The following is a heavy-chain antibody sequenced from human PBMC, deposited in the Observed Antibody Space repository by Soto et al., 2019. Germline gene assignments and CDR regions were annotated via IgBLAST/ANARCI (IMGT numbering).Heavy chain of an antibody. CDR1: GGSISSGGYY. V-gene: IGHV4-31*03. CDR2: IYYSGST. D-gene: IGHD3-10*01. CDR3: ARGRLLWFGNGMDV. Sequence: TLSLTCTVSGGSISSGGYYWSWIRQHPGKGLEWIGYIYYSGSTCYNPSLKSRVTISVDTSKNQFSLKLSSVTAADTAVYYCARGRLLWFGNGMDVWGQGTTVTVSS. J-gene: IGHJ6*02.